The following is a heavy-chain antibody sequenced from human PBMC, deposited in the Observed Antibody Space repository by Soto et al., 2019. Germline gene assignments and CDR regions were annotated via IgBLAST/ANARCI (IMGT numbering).Heavy chain of an antibody. CDR2: IYHSGST. CDR3: ARAPIVAGAFDI. D-gene: IGHD2-15*01. V-gene: IGHV4-30-2*01. J-gene: IGHJ3*02. Sequence: TLSLTCAVSGGSISSGGYSWSWIRQPPGEGLEWIGYIYHSGSTYYNPSLKSRVTISVDRSKNQFSLKLSSVTAADTAVYYCARAPIVAGAFDIWGQGTMVTVSS. CDR1: GGSISSGGYS.